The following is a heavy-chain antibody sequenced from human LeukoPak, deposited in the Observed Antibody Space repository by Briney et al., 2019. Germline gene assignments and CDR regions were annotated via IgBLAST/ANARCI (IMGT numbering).Heavy chain of an antibody. Sequence: SETLSLTCTVSGGSFYNHYWSRIRQPPGKGLEWIGHIYYSGSTTYSPSLRSRVTISLDTSKNQFSLNVNSVTAADTAVYYCARRDYASGSYGSWGQGTLVTVSS. CDR1: GGSFYNHY. CDR2: IYYSGST. CDR3: ARRDYASGSYGS. V-gene: IGHV4-59*08. D-gene: IGHD3-10*01. J-gene: IGHJ5*02.